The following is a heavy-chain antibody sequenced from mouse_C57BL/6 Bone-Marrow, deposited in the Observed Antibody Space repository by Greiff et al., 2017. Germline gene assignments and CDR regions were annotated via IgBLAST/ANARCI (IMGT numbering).Heavy chain of an antibody. J-gene: IGHJ1*03. CDR2: IYPRSGNT. D-gene: IGHD1-1*01. CDR3: ARENDYGSTRYFDV. CDR1: GYTFTSYG. Sequence: VQLQQSGAELARPGASVKLSCKASGYTFTSYGISWVKQRTGQGLEWIGEIYPRSGNTYYNEKFKGKATLTADKSSSTAYMELRSLTSEDSAVYFCARENDYGSTRYFDVWGTGTTVTVSS. V-gene: IGHV1-81*01.